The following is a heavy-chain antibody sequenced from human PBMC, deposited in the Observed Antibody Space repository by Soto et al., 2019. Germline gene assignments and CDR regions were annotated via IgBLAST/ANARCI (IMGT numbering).Heavy chain of an antibody. D-gene: IGHD3-22*01. CDR1: GYTFTSYG. CDR3: ARDAVSSGPIRDAFDI. J-gene: IGHJ3*02. CDR2: ISAYNGNT. Sequence: GASVKVSCKASGYTFTSYGISWVRQTPGQGLEWMGWISAYNGNTNYAQKLQGRVTMTTDTSTSTAYMELRSLRSDDTAVYYCARDAVSSGPIRDAFDIWGQGTMVTVSS. V-gene: IGHV1-18*04.